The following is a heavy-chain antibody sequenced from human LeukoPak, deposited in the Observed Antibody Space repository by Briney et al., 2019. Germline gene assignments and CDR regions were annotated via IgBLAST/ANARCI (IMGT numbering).Heavy chain of an antibody. CDR2: IGTAGDP. Sequence: GGSLRLSCAASGFTFSDSDMYWVRQATGKGLEWVSAIGTAGDPYYPGSVKGRFTISRENAKYSFYLQMNSLRAGDTAVYYCARGAYSSGWYGLDYWGQGTLVTVSS. J-gene: IGHJ4*02. V-gene: IGHV3-13*05. D-gene: IGHD6-19*01. CDR3: ARGAYSSGWYGLDY. CDR1: GFTFSDSD.